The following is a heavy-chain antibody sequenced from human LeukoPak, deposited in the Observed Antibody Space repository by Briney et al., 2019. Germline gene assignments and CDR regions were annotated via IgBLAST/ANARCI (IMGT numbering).Heavy chain of an antibody. CDR1: GGSTSSSNW. J-gene: IGHJ4*02. D-gene: IGHD2-2*01. CDR2: FYHSGST. Sequence: SQTLSPTCAVSGGSTSSSNWWSWVRQPPGKGLEWIGEFYHSGSTNYNPSLKSRVTISVDKSKNQFSLKLSSVTAADTAVYYCARVSGYCSSTSCRTLDYWGQGTLVTVSS. CDR3: ARVSGYCSSTSCRTLDY. V-gene: IGHV4-4*02.